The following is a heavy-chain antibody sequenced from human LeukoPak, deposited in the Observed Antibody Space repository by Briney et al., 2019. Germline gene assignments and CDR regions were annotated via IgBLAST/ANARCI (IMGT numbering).Heavy chain of an antibody. Sequence: PGGSLRLSCAASRFTFSSYSMHWVRQAPGKGLEWVAVISYDGSNKYYADSVKGRFTISRDNSKNTLYLQMNSLRAEDTAVYYCAKGVDSSGWGVGYWGQETLVTVSS. J-gene: IGHJ4*02. CDR2: ISYDGSNK. D-gene: IGHD6-19*01. CDR3: AKGVDSSGWGVGY. CDR1: RFTFSSYS. V-gene: IGHV3-30*18.